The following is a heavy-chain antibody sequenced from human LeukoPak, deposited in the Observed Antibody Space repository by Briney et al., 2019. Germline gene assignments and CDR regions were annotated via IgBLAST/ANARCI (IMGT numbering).Heavy chain of an antibody. Sequence: GGSLRLSCAASGFTFSSYWMSWVRQAPGKGLEWVSGIGWNSGSIDYADSVKGRFTISRDNAKNSLYLQMNSLRPEDTALYYCAKVLLRGYSYGAFDYWGQGTLVTVSS. J-gene: IGHJ4*02. CDR1: GFTFSSYW. CDR3: AKVLLRGYSYGAFDY. CDR2: IGWNSGSI. D-gene: IGHD5-18*01. V-gene: IGHV3-9*01.